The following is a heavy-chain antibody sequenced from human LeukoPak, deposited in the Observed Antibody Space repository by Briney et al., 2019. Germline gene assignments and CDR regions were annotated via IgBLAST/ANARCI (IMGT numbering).Heavy chain of an antibody. CDR1: GASISSYY. J-gene: IGHJ3*02. D-gene: IGHD3-22*01. CDR2: IYYSGST. CDR3: ARLATPSYYDSSGYYWSRNDAFDI. Sequence: SETLSLTCTVSGASISSYYWSWIRQPPGKGLEWIGYIYYSGSTNYNPSLKSRVTISVDTSKNQFSLKLSSVTAADTAVYYCARLATPSYYDSSGYYWSRNDAFDIWGQGTMVTVSS. V-gene: IGHV4-59*08.